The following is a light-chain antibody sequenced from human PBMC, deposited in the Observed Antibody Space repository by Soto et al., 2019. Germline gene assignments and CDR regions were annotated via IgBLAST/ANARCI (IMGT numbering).Light chain of an antibody. CDR3: AAWDDSRIVVL. CDR1: NSNIGTNT. J-gene: IGLJ7*01. Sequence: QAVVTQPPSTSGTPRQRVTMSCSGSNSNIGTNTVYWYQQLPGTAPKLLIQSDNRRPSGVPDRFSASKSGTSASLAISGLQSEDEADYYCAAWDDSRIVVLFGGGTQLTVL. CDR2: SDN. V-gene: IGLV1-44*01.